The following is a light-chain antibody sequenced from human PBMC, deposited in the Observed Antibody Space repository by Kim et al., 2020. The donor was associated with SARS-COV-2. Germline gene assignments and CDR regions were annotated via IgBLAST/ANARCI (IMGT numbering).Light chain of an antibody. CDR3: NSRDSSGNHLV. J-gene: IGLJ1*01. V-gene: IGLV3-19*01. CDR1: SLRSYY. Sequence: ALGKTVRITCQGDSLRSYYASWYQQKPGQAPVLVIYGKNNRPSGIPDRFSGSSSGNTASLTITGAQAEDEADYYCNSRDSSGNHLVFGTVTKVTVL. CDR2: GKN.